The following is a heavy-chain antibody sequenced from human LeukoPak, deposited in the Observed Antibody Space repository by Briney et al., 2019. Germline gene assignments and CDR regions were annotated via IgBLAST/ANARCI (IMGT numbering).Heavy chain of an antibody. CDR3: ARLHQLIVDYWYFDL. CDR1: GFTFNAFT. V-gene: IGHV4-34*01. CDR2: ITRYGNT. Sequence: GSLRLSCAASGFTFNAFTMHWVRQAPGKGLEWIGEITRYGNTNYNPSLTSRVIISKDTSKSQISLTLLSLTAADTAVYFCARLHQLIVDYWYFDLWGRGTQVTVSS. D-gene: IGHD2-21*01. J-gene: IGHJ2*01.